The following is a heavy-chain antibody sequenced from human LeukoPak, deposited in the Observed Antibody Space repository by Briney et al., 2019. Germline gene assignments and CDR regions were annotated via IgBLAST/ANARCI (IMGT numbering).Heavy chain of an antibody. D-gene: IGHD2-2*01. CDR1: GFTFSSYA. CDR3: AKREKIVVVPAADFDP. J-gene: IGHJ5*02. Sequence: GGSLRLSCAASGFTFSSYAMSLVRQAPGKGLEWVSAISGSGGSTYYADSVKGRFTISRDNSKNTLYLQMNSLRAEDTAVYYCAKREKIVVVPAADFDPWGQGTLVTVSS. V-gene: IGHV3-23*01. CDR2: ISGSGGST.